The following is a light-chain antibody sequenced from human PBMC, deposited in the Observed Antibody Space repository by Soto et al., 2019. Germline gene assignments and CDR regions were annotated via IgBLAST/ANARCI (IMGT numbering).Light chain of an antibody. CDR2: AAS. Sequence: AIRMTQSPSSLSASTGDRVTITCRASQGISSYLAWYQQKPGKAPKLLIYAASTLQSGVPSRFSGSGSGTDFTLTISCLQSEDFVTYYCQQYYSYLHTFGQGTKLEIK. CDR1: QGISSY. V-gene: IGKV1-8*01. CDR3: QQYYSYLHT. J-gene: IGKJ2*01.